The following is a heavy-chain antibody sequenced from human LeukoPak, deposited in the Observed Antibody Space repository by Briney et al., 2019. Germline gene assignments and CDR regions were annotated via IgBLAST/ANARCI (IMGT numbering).Heavy chain of an antibody. V-gene: IGHV1-69*01. Sequence: GSSVKVSCTVSGGTFSSYAISWVRQAPGQGLEWMGGIIPIFGTANYAQKFQGRVTITADESTSTAYMELSSLSSEDTAVYYCARDRPQYYYGSGSYSTPDYYYYYGMDVWGQGTTVTVSS. CDR2: IIPIFGTA. CDR1: GGTFSSYA. D-gene: IGHD3-10*01. CDR3: ARDRPQYYYGSGSYSTPDYYYYYGMDV. J-gene: IGHJ6*02.